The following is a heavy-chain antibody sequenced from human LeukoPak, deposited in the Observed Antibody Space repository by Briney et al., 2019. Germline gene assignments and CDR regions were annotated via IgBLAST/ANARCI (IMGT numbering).Heavy chain of an antibody. CDR2: ISSSSSYI. V-gene: IGHV3-21*01. Sequence: TGGSLRLSCAASGFTFSSYSMNWVRQAPGKGLEWVSSISSSSSYIYYADSVKGRFTISRDNAKNSLYLQMNSLRAEDTAVYYCATGNNYDFWSGYYYYYYYYYMDVWGKGTTVTVSS. CDR1: GFTFSSYS. D-gene: IGHD3-3*01. J-gene: IGHJ6*03. CDR3: ATGNNYDFWSGYYYYYYYYYMDV.